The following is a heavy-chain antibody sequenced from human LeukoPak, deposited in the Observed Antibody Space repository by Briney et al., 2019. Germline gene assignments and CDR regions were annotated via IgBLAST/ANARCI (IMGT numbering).Heavy chain of an antibody. J-gene: IGHJ4*02. D-gene: IGHD3-16*01. CDR1: GYTFTSYG. CDR2: ISAYNGNT. V-gene: IGHV1-18*01. Sequence: ASVKVSCKASGYTFTSYGISWVRQAPGQGLEWMGWISAYNGNTNYAQKLQGRVTMTTDTSTSTAYMELRSLRSDDTAVYYCACRNPVGGIGYFDYWGQGTLVTVSS. CDR3: ACRNPVGGIGYFDY.